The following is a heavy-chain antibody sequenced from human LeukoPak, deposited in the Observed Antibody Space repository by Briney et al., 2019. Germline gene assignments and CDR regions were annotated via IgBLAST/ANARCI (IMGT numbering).Heavy chain of an antibody. CDR3: AREGITGTHYMDV. J-gene: IGHJ6*03. V-gene: IGHV4-39*07. CDR2: IYYSGST. Sequence: SETLSLTCTVSGGSISSSSYYWGWIRQPPGKGLEWIGSIYYSGSTYYNPSLKSRVTISVDTSKNQFSLKLSSVTAADTAVYYCAREGITGTHYMDVWGKGTTVTVSS. D-gene: IGHD1-7*01. CDR1: GGSISSSSYY.